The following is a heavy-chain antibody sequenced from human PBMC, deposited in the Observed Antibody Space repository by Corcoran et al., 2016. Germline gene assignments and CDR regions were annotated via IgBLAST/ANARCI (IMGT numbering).Heavy chain of an antibody. V-gene: IGHV1-2*02. J-gene: IGHJ4*02. D-gene: IGHD4-17*01. CDR1: RYTFTDHY. Sequence: QVQLVQSGAEVKTPGTSVKVSCKASRYTFTDHYIHWVRQAPGQGLEWMGWINPNNGDTNSARKFRGRLTMTTDTSISTAFMDLSSLRSDDTALYYWARDDTGDLQFFDYWGQGTLVTVSS. CDR3: ARDDTGDLQFFDY. CDR2: INPNNGDT.